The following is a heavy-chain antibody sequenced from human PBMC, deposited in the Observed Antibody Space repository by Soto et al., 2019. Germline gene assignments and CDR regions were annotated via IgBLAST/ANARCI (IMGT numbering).Heavy chain of an antibody. D-gene: IGHD3-9*01. CDR1: GGTFSSYA. Sequence: ASVKVSCKASGGTFSSYAISWVRQAPGQGPEWMGGIIPIFGTANYAQKFQGRVTITADESTSTAYMELSSLRSEDTAVYYCARDLSNYDILTGSSYYYYGMDVWGQGTTVTVSS. CDR3: ARDLSNYDILTGSSYYYYGMDV. V-gene: IGHV1-69*13. CDR2: IIPIFGTA. J-gene: IGHJ6*02.